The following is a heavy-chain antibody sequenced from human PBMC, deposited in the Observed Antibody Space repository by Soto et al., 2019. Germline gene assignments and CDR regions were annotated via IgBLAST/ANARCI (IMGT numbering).Heavy chain of an antibody. CDR2: IYYSGST. CDR3: ARGGGRGYYYYGMDV. Sequence: PSETLSLTCTVSGGSISSYYWSWIRQPPGKGLEWIGYIYYSGSTNYNPSLKSRVTISVDTSKNQFSLKLSSVTAADTAVYYCARGGGRGYYYYGMDVWGQGTTVTV. D-gene: IGHD3-16*01. CDR1: GGSISSYY. V-gene: IGHV4-59*01. J-gene: IGHJ6*02.